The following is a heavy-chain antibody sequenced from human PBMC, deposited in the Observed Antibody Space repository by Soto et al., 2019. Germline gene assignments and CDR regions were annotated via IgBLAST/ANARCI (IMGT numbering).Heavy chain of an antibody. D-gene: IGHD3-10*01. CDR1: GYTFTTYG. J-gene: IGHJ4*02. V-gene: IGHV1-18*04. CDR2: ISGYNGNT. Sequence: VASVKVSCKASGYTFTTYGFSWVRQAPGQGLEWLGWISGYNGNTNYAQRFQDRVTMTTDTSTSTAYLHLTSLSSDDTALYYCTRARMVRGVVTYFFDLWGQGTPVTVSS. CDR3: TRARMVRGVVTYFFDL.